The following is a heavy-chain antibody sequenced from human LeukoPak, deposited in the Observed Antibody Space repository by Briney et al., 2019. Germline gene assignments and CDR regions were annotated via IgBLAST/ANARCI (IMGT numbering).Heavy chain of an antibody. CDR3: ARSPPRLGELSFHFDY. CDR2: ISGSGDST. V-gene: IGHV3-23*01. J-gene: IGHJ4*02. CDR1: GFTFSSYA. D-gene: IGHD3-16*02. Sequence: GGSLRLSCAASGFTFSSYAMSWVRQDPGKGLEWVSAISGSGDSTYYADSVKGRFTISRDNSKNTLYLQMNSLRAEDTAVYYCARSPPRLGELSFHFDYWGQGTLVTVSS.